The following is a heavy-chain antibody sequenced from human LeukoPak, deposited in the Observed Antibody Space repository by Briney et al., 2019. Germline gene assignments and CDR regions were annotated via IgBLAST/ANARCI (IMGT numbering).Heavy chain of an antibody. J-gene: IGHJ4*02. Sequence: GASVKVSCKVSGYTLTELSMHWVRQAPGKGLEWMGGFDPEDGETIYAQKFQGRVTITTDESTSTAYMELSSLRSEDTAVYYCARAGRDQLERSYYFDYWGQGTLVTVFS. V-gene: IGHV1-24*01. D-gene: IGHD2-2*01. CDR1: GYTLTELS. CDR3: ARAGRDQLERSYYFDY. CDR2: FDPEDGET.